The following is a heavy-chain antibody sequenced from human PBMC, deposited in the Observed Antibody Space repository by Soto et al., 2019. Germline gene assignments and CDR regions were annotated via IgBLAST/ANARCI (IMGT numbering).Heavy chain of an antibody. J-gene: IGHJ4*02. CDR2: ISSHGRDI. V-gene: IGHV3-21*06. Sequence: EVQLVESGGGLVKPGGSVRLSCEAPGFTFTSDSMTWVRQAPGKGLEWVSSISSHGRDIFYADSVKGRFTISRDNAKDSLHLQMNSLTGEDSAVYYCARGAALAGKLDLWGQGTLVTVSP. CDR3: ARGAALAGKLDL. CDR1: GFTFTSDS. D-gene: IGHD6-19*01.